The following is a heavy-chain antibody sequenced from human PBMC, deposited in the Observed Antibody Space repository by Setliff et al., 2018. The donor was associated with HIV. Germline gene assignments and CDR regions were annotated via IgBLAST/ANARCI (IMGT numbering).Heavy chain of an antibody. Sequence: SETLSLTCTVSGGSISNNSYYWGWVRQPPGKGLELIGNLFYNGNTYYNPSLKSQVTISVDTSKNQFSLKLSSVTAADTAIYFCARQFRYPNRAVAGVDYWGQGTLVTVSS. V-gene: IGHV4-39*01. CDR1: GGSISNNSYY. CDR2: LFYNGNT. D-gene: IGHD6-19*01. J-gene: IGHJ4*02. CDR3: ARQFRYPNRAVAGVDY.